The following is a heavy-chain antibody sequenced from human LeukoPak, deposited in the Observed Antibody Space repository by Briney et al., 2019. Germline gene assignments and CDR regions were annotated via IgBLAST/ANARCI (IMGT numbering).Heavy chain of an antibody. CDR2: IRSKAYGGTT. J-gene: IGHJ4*02. CDR1: GFTFSSHW. D-gene: IGHD3-22*01. Sequence: GGSLRLSCAASGFTFSSHWMTWIRQAPGKGLEWVGFIRSKAYGGTTEYAASVKGRFTISRDDSKSIAYLQMNSLKTEDTAVYYCTRSYYYDSSGYYGYWGQGTLVTVSS. V-gene: IGHV3-49*03. CDR3: TRSYYYDSSGYYGY.